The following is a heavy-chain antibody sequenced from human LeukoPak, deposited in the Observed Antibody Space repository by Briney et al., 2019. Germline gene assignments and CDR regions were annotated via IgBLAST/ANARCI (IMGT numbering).Heavy chain of an antibody. V-gene: IGHV1-18*01. J-gene: IGHJ5*02. D-gene: IGHD6-6*01. CDR3: ARDLAARPLSRFDP. Sequence: ASVKVSCKASGYTFTSYGISWVRQAPGQGLEWMGWISAYNDNTNYAQKLQGRVTMTTDTSTSTAYMELRSLRSDDTAAYYCARDLAARPLSRFDPWGQGTLVTVSS. CDR2: ISAYNDNT. CDR1: GYTFTSYG.